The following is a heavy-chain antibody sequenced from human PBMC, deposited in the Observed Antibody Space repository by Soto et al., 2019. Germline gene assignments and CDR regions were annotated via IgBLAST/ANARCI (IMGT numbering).Heavy chain of an antibody. Sequence: GGSLRLSCAASGFTFSAYAMSWARQAPGKGLQWVSGVGGSDTDKHYADSVRGRFTISRDNSKNTLYLQMNSLRAEDTAVYYCAKDRCSGGSCYHDYWGQGTLVTVSS. V-gene: IGHV3-23*01. CDR1: GFTFSAYA. CDR2: VGGSDTDK. CDR3: AKDRCSGGSCYHDY. D-gene: IGHD2-15*01. J-gene: IGHJ4*02.